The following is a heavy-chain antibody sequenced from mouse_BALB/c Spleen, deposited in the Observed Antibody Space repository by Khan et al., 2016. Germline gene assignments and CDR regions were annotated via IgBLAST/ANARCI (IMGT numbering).Heavy chain of an antibody. D-gene: IGHD2-4*01. J-gene: IGHJ2*01. Sequence: EVQLQESGPGLVKPSQSLSLTCTVTGYSITSDYAWNWIRQFPGNKLEWMGYISYSGSTSYNPSLKSRISITRDTSKNQFFLQLNSVTTEDTATYYCARYYEYYFDYWGQGTTLTVSS. CDR2: ISYSGST. CDR1: GYSITSDYA. V-gene: IGHV3-2*02. CDR3: ARYYEYYFDY.